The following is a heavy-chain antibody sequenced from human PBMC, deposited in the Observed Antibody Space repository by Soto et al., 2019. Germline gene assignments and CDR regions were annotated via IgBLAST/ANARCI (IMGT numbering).Heavy chain of an antibody. CDR1: GFSLSTSGVG. CDR3: AHRLRGLTSPGFDP. CDR2: IYWDDDK. D-gene: IGHD4-17*01. J-gene: IGHJ5*02. Sequence: QITLKESGPPLVKPTQTLTLTCTFSGFSLSTSGVGVGSVRQPPGKALEWLALIYWDDDKWYSPSLKTRLTITKDTSKNQVVLIMTNMDPVDTATYYCAHRLRGLTSPGFDPWGQGTLVTVSS. V-gene: IGHV2-5*02.